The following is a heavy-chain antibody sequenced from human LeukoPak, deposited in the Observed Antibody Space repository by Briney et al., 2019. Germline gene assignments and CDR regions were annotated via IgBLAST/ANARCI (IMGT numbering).Heavy chain of an antibody. V-gene: IGHV3-30*02. D-gene: IGHD3-22*01. Sequence: GGSLRLSCAASGFTFGSYGMHWVRQAPGKGLEWVAFIRYDGSNKYYADSVKGRFTISRDNSKNTLYLQMNSLRAEDTAVYYCAKDEYYDSSGYYYGVDYWGQGTLVTVSS. J-gene: IGHJ4*02. CDR3: AKDEYYDSSGYYYGVDY. CDR2: IRYDGSNK. CDR1: GFTFGSYG.